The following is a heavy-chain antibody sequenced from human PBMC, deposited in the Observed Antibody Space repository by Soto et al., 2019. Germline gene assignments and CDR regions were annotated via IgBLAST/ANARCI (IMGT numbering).Heavy chain of an antibody. J-gene: IGHJ4*02. V-gene: IGHV2-5*02. CDR2: IYWDDDK. CDR1: GFSLSTSGVG. CDR3: AHRLNDILNGILSPQAFDY. Sequence: SGPTLVNPTQTLTLTCTFSGFSLSTSGVGVGWIRQPPGKALEWLALIYWDDDKRYSPSLKSRLTITKDTSKNQVVLTMTNMDPVDTATSYCAHRLNDILNGILSPQAFDYWGQGTLVTVSS. D-gene: IGHD3-9*01.